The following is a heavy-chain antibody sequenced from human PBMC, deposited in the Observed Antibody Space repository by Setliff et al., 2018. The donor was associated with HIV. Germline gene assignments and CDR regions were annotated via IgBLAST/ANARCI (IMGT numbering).Heavy chain of an antibody. CDR2: IYNTGST. D-gene: IGHD6-13*01. CDR3: ARGRGCSSSWPIDY. CDR1: GFTFSDYY. J-gene: IGHJ4*02. V-gene: IGHV4-31*02. Sequence: PSETLRLSCAASGFTFSDYYMSWIRQHPGKGLEWIGYIYNTGSTYHSPSLESRVTISIDTSKNQFSLKLSSVTAADTAVYFCARGRGCSSSWPIDYWGQGTLVTVSS.